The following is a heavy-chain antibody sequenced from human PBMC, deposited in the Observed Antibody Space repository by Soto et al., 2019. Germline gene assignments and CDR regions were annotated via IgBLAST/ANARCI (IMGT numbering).Heavy chain of an antibody. CDR1: GGSTTGYW. V-gene: IGHV4-34*01. J-gene: IGHJ2*01. D-gene: IGHD1-26*01. CDR3: ARPRGHGGSYRWDWYFDL. CDR2: VQHTGNA. Sequence: QMQLQQSGAGPLKPSETLSLSCIVQGGSTTGYWWTWIRQSPGKVLEWIGEVQHTGNANYNPSLKGRVTMSEDTSKNHLSLTLTSVTAADTAVYYWARPRGHGGSYRWDWYFDLWGRGTLGTVSS.